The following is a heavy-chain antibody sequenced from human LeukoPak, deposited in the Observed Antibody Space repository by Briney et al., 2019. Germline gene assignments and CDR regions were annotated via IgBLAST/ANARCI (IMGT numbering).Heavy chain of an antibody. J-gene: IGHJ4*02. CDR1: TFTFSDYW. CDR2: INSDGSGT. D-gene: IGHD2-8*01. CDR3: ARDLMVGSPFDS. Sequence: GGSLRLSCAASTFTFSDYWMHWVRQAPGKGLVWVSRINSDGSGTRYADSVKGRFTISRDNAKNTLHLQMNSLTAEDTAVYYCARDLMVGSPFDSWGQGSLVTASS. V-gene: IGHV3-74*01.